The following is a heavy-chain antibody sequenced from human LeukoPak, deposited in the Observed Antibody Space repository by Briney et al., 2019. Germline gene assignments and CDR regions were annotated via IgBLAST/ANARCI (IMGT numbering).Heavy chain of an antibody. J-gene: IGHJ4*02. Sequence: ASVKVSCKASGYTFTGYYMHWVRQAPGQGLEWMGWINPNSGGTNYAQKFQGRVTMTRDTSISTAYMELSRLRSDDTAVYYCARDLGYCSSTSCLIHDYWGQGTLVTVSS. CDR2: INPNSGGT. CDR1: GYTFTGYY. D-gene: IGHD2-2*01. CDR3: ARDLGYCSSTSCLIHDY. V-gene: IGHV1-2*02.